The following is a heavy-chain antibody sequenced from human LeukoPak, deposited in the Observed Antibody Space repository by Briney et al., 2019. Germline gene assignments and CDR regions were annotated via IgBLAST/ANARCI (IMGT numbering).Heavy chain of an antibody. CDR1: GFTFSSYG. D-gene: IGHD6-13*01. V-gene: IGHV3-30*03. CDR2: ISYDGSNK. J-gene: IGHJ3*02. CDR3: ASFYSWSEGDAFDI. Sequence: GGSVRLSCAASGFTFSSYGMHWVRQAPGKGLEWVAVISYDGSNKYYADSVKGRFTISRDNSKNTLYLQMNSLRAEDTAVYYCASFYSWSEGDAFDIWGQGTMVTVSS.